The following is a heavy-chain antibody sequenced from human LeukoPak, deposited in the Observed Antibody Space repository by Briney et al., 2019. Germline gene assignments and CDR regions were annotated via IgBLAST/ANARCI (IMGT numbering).Heavy chain of an antibody. CDR2: ISYDGSNK. V-gene: IGHV3-30*18. D-gene: IGHD3-22*01. Sequence: PGGSLRLSCAASGFTFSSYGMHWVRQAPGKGLEWVAVISYDGSNKYYADSVKGRFTISRDNSKNTLYLQMNSLRAEDTAVYYCAKDQYPRTYYYDSSGSSRDYWGQGTLVTVSS. CDR3: AKDQYPRTYYYDSSGSSRDY. J-gene: IGHJ4*02. CDR1: GFTFSSYG.